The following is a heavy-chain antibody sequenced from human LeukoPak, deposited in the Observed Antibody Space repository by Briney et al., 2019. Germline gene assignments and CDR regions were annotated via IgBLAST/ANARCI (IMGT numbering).Heavy chain of an antibody. V-gene: IGHV4-31*03. J-gene: IGHJ4*02. CDR1: GGSISSGGYY. CDR3: ARNAGGVGLDS. CDR2: IYYSGNT. D-gene: IGHD1-26*01. Sequence: SETLSLTCTVSGGSISSGGYYWSWIRQHPEKGLEWIGYIYYSGNTYYNPSLKSRVSMSLDTSKNQFSLKPSSVTAADTAVYYCARNAGGVGLDSWGQGTLVTVSS.